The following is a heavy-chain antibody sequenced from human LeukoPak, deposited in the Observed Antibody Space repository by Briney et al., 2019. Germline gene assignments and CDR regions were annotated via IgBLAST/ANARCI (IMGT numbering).Heavy chain of an antibody. J-gene: IGHJ2*01. D-gene: IGHD6-13*01. CDR3: ARARGGYSSSWYWGYFDL. Sequence: ASVKVSCKASGYTFTSYGISWVRQAPGQGLEWMGWISAYNGNTNYAQKLQGRVTMTTDTSTSTAYMELRSLRSDDTAVYYCARARGGYSSSWYWGYFDLWGRGTLVTVSS. V-gene: IGHV1-18*01. CDR2: ISAYNGNT. CDR1: GYTFTSYG.